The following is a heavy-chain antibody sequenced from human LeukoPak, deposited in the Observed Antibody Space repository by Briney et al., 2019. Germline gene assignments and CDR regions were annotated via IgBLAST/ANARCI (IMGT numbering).Heavy chain of an antibody. V-gene: IGHV3-23*01. CDR2: ISGSGGST. CDR3: AKDEFWGDYDILTGYYKPDY. D-gene: IGHD3-9*01. CDR1: GFTFSSYA. Sequence: PGGSLRLSCAASGFTFSSYAMSWVRQAPGKGLEWVSAISGSGGSTYYADSVKGRFTISRDDSKNTLYLQMNSLRAEDTAVYYCAKDEFWGDYDILTGYYKPDYWGQGTLVTVSS. J-gene: IGHJ4*02.